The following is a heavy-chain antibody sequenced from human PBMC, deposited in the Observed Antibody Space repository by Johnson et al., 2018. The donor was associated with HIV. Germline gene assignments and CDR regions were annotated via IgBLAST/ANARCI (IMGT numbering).Heavy chain of an antibody. J-gene: IGHJ3*02. V-gene: IGHV3-9*01. CDR1: GFTFDDYA. CDR2: ISWNSGSI. CDR3: AREPPVEMATHDAFDI. D-gene: IGHD5-24*01. Sequence: VQLVESGGGLVQPGRSLRLSCAASGFTFDDYAMHWVRQAPGKGLEWVSGISWNSGSIGYADSVKGRFTISRDNAKNTLYLQMNSLRAEDTAVYYCAREPPVEMATHDAFDIWGQGTMVTVSS.